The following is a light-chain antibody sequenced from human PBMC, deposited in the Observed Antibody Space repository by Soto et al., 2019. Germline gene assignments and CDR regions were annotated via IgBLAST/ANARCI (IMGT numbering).Light chain of an antibody. Sequence: EIVMTQSPATLSVSPGERASLSCRASQSVSSNLAWYQQKPGQAPRLLIYGASTRATGIPARFSGSGSGTEFTLTISTLQSEDFAVYYCQQYNNWPPVTFGGGTKVEIK. J-gene: IGKJ4*01. CDR2: GAS. V-gene: IGKV3-15*01. CDR1: QSVSSN. CDR3: QQYNNWPPVT.